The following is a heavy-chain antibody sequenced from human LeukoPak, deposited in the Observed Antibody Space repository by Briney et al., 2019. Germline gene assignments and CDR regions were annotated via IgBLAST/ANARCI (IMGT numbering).Heavy chain of an antibody. CDR1: GFTFSSYA. CDR2: ISGSGGST. CDR3: AKELKPMIVVADLFDY. D-gene: IGHD3-22*01. V-gene: IGHV3-23*01. Sequence: AGGSLRLSCAASGFTFSSYAMSWVRQAPGKGLEWVSAISGSGGSTYYADSVKGRFTISRDNSKNTLYLQMNSLRPEDTAVYYCAKELKPMIVVADLFDYWGQGTLVTVSS. J-gene: IGHJ4*02.